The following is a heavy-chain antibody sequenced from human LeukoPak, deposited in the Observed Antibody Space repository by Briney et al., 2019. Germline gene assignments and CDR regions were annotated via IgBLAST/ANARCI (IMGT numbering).Heavy chain of an antibody. Sequence: SETLSLTCTVSGGSISGSYWNWIRQPPGKGLEWIGYIYYSGATYYSPSLKGRVTISVDTSQNQFSLNLNSVTAADTAVYYCARYDSSSAGFDFWGQGTLVTVSS. J-gene: IGHJ4*02. CDR3: ARYDSSSAGFDF. CDR2: IYYSGAT. D-gene: IGHD3-22*01. CDR1: GGSISGSY. V-gene: IGHV4-59*01.